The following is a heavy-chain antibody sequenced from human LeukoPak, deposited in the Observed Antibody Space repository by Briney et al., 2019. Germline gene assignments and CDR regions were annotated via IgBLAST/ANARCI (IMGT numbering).Heavy chain of an antibody. D-gene: IGHD3-16*01. J-gene: IGHJ3*02. CDR2: ISSSSSYI. V-gene: IGHV3-21*01. CDR3: ARGGFDAFDI. Sequence: GGSLRLSCAASGFTFSSYWMSWVRQAPGKGLEWVSSISSSSSYIYYADSVKGRFTISRDNAKNSLHLQMNSLRDEDTAVYYCARGGFDAFDIWGQGTMVTVSS. CDR1: GFTFSSYW.